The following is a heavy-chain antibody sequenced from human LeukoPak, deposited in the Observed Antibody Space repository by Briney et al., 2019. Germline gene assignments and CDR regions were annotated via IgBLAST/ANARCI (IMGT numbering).Heavy chain of an antibody. J-gene: IGHJ5*02. CDR3: ARQEYCSGGSCYTWFDP. D-gene: IGHD2-15*01. V-gene: IGHV5-51*01. CDR2: IYPADSDI. Sequence: GESLKISCKGSGYSINNYWIGWVRQMPGKGLEWMGIIYPADSDIRYSPSFQGQVTISADKSISTAYLQWSSLKASDTAMYYCARQEYCSGGSCYTWFDPWGQGTLVVVSS. CDR1: GYSINNYW.